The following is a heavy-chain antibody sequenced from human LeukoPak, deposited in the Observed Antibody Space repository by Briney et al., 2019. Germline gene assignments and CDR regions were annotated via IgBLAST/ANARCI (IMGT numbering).Heavy chain of an antibody. CDR3: ARDRWDYCSSTSCYVYYYYGMDV. V-gene: IGHV3-7*01. Sequence: GGSLRLSCAASGFTFSSYWMSWVRQAPGKGLEWVANIKQDGSGKYYVDSVKGRFTISRDNAKNSLYLQMNSLRAEDTAVYYCARDRWDYCSSTSCYVYYYYGMDVWGQGTTVTVSS. J-gene: IGHJ6*02. D-gene: IGHD2-2*01. CDR1: GFTFSSYW. CDR2: IKQDGSGK.